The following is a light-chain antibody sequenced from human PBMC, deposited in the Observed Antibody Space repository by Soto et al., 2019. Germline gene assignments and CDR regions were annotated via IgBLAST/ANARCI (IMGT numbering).Light chain of an antibody. CDR1: SSDVGSGYNY. Sequence: QSALTQPASVSVSPGQSITISCTGTSSDVGSGYNYVSWYQQHPGKAPKLMIYEVTNRPSGVSNRFSGSKSGNTASLTISGLQAEDEADYYCSSYTTSSTTVFGGGTKVTVL. CDR3: SSYTTSSTTV. J-gene: IGLJ3*02. CDR2: EVT. V-gene: IGLV2-14*01.